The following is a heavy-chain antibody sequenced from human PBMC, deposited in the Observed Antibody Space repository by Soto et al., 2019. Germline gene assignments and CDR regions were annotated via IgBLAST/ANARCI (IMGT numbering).Heavy chain of an antibody. CDR3: ASSIAVDGRSDY. J-gene: IGHJ4*02. CDR2: IWYDGSNK. Sequence: PGGSLRLSCAASGFTFSSYGMHWVRQAPGKGLEWVAVIWYDGSNKYYADSVKGRFTISRDNSKNTLYLQMNSLRAEDTAVYYCASSIAVDGRSDYWGQGTLVTVSS. CDR1: GFTFSSYG. D-gene: IGHD6-19*01. V-gene: IGHV3-33*01.